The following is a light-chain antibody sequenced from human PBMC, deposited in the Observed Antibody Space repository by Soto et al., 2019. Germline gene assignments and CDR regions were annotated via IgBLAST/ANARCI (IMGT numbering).Light chain of an antibody. CDR2: EVN. V-gene: IGLV2-14*01. J-gene: IGLJ1*01. CDR3: ASYTTTSSLGV. Sequence: QSALTQPASVSGSPGQSLTISCTGISSDVGDYRFVSWYQQYPGKAPKLIIYEVNNRPSGVSDRFSGSKSGSTASLTISGLQAEDEADYYCASYTTTSSLGVFGTGTKLTVL. CDR1: SSDVGDYRF.